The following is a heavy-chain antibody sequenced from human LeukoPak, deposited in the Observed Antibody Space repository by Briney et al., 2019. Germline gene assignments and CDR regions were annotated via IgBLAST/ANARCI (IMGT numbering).Heavy chain of an antibody. V-gene: IGHV3-53*01. D-gene: IGHD3-22*01. Sequence: PGGSLRLSCAASGFNVSSNCMSWVRQAPGKGLEWVSVIYYSGSTYYADSVKGRFTISRDNSKNTLYLQMNSLRAEDTAVYYCARGLYYYDSSGYYYYWGQGTLVTVSS. CDR1: GFNVSSNC. CDR2: IYYSGST. J-gene: IGHJ4*02. CDR3: ARGLYYYDSSGYYYY.